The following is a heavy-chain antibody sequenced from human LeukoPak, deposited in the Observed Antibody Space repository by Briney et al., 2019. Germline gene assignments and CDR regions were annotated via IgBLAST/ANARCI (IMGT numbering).Heavy chain of an antibody. CDR1: GYTFTGYY. CDR2: INPNSGGT. V-gene: IGHV1-2*02. J-gene: IGHJ4*02. CDR3: ARVSRPYADLRFDY. Sequence: EASVKVSCKASGYTFTGYYMHWVRQAPGQGLEWMGWINPNSGGTNYAQKFQGRVTMTRDTSISTAYMELSRLRSDDTAVYYCARVSRPYADLRFDYWGQGTLVTVSS.